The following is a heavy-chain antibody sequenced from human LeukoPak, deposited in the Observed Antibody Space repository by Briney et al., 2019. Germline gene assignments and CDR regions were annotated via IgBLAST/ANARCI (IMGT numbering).Heavy chain of an antibody. CDR3: ARGGHSSGWYGTLAY. V-gene: IGHV1-24*01. D-gene: IGHD6-19*01. CDR1: GYTLTELS. Sequence: ASVRVSCKVSGYTLTELSMHWVRQAPGKGLEWMGGFDPEDGETIYAQKFQGRVTITRDTSASTAYMELSSLRSEDTAVYYCARGGHSSGWYGTLAYWGQGTLVTVSS. CDR2: FDPEDGET. J-gene: IGHJ4*02.